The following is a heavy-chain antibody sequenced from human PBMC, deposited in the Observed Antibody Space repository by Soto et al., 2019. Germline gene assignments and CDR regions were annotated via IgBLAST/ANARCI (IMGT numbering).Heavy chain of an antibody. V-gene: IGHV1-69*02. J-gene: IGHJ4*02. Sequence: QVQLVQSGAEVKKPGSAVKVSCKASGGTFSSYTISWVRQAPGQGLEWMGRIIPILGIANTAQKFQGRVTITADKPTSTAYMELSSLRSEDTAVYYCARKDYYGHMPFDYWGQGTLVTVSS. D-gene: IGHD3-10*01. CDR1: GGTFSSYT. CDR3: ARKDYYGHMPFDY. CDR2: IIPILGIA.